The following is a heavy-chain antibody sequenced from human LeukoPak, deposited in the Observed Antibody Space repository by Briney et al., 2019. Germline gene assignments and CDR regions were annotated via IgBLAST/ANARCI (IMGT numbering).Heavy chain of an antibody. V-gene: IGHV3-53*01. CDR1: GFTVSSNY. J-gene: IGHJ6*02. Sequence: GGSLRLSYAASGFTVSSNYMSWVRQAPGKGLEWVSVIYSGGSTYYADSVKGRFTISRDNSKNTLYLQMNSLRAEDTAVYYCAREDYYYGMDVWGQGTTVTVSS. CDR3: AREDYYYGMDV. CDR2: IYSGGST.